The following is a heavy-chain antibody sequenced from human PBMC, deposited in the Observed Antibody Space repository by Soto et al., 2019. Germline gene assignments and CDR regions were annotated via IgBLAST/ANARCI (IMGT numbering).Heavy chain of an antibody. CDR1: GGTFSSYA. D-gene: IGHD2-2*01. CDR3: ASNIVVVPAAPVGDYYYYGMDV. J-gene: IGHJ6*02. CDR2: IIPIFGTA. V-gene: IGHV1-69*13. Sequence: GASVKVSCKASGGTFSSYAISWLRQAPGQGLEWMGGIIPIFGTANYAQKFQGRVTITADESTSTAYMELSSLRSEDTAVYYCASNIVVVPAAPVGDYYYYGMDVWGQGTTVTVSS.